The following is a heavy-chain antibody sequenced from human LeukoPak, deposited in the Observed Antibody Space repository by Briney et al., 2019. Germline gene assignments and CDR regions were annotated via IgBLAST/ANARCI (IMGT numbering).Heavy chain of an antibody. J-gene: IGHJ4*02. Sequence: GGSLRLSCAASGFTFSTYGMHWVRQAPGKGLEWMTFIQAGGDEKYYAESVKGRFTVSRDNSKNTLYLQMNSLRAEDTAVYYCARDTPGDGGDDFDYWGQGALVTVSS. CDR3: ARDTPGDGGDDFDY. CDR2: IQAGGDEK. CDR1: GFTFSTYG. V-gene: IGHV3-30*02. D-gene: IGHD2-21*01.